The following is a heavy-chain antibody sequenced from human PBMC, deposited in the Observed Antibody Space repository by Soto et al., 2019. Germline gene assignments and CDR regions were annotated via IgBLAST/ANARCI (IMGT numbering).Heavy chain of an antibody. V-gene: IGHV3-33*01. J-gene: IGHJ3*02. Sequence: GGSLRLSCAASGFTFSSYGMHWVRQAPGKGLEWVAVIWYDGSNKYYADSVKGRFTISRDNSKNTLYLQMNSLRAEDTAVYYCASPYRVTGTTDAFDIWGQGTMVTVSS. CDR3: ASPYRVTGTTDAFDI. CDR1: GFTFSSYG. D-gene: IGHD1-20*01. CDR2: IWYDGSNK.